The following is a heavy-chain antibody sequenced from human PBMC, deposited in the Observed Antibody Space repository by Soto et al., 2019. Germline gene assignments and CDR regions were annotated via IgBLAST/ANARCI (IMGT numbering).Heavy chain of an antibody. Sequence: PSETLSLTCTVSGGSFSSYYWSWIRQPPGKGLEWIGYIYYSGSTNYNPSLKSRVTISVDTSKNQFSLKLSSVTAADTAVYYCARGNYYDRTGYYDYWCPGTLVTLSS. CDR3: ARGNYYDRTGYYDY. V-gene: IGHV4-59*01. J-gene: IGHJ4*02. CDR1: GGSFSSYY. D-gene: IGHD3-22*01. CDR2: IYYSGST.